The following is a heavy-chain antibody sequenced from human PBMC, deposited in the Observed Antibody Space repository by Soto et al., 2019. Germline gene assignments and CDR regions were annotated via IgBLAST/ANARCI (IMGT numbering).Heavy chain of an antibody. CDR1: GFTFSNYA. V-gene: IGHV3-23*01. CDR2: ISGSGGST. Sequence: PGGSLRLSCAASGFTFSNYAMSWVRQAPGKGLEWVSAISGSGGSTYYADSVKGRFTISRDNSKNTLYLQMNSLRAEDTAIYYCAKGQRGFLEWLLKYYYYFGMDVWGQGPTVTVYS. J-gene: IGHJ6*02. CDR3: AKGQRGFLEWLLKYYYYFGMDV. D-gene: IGHD3-3*01.